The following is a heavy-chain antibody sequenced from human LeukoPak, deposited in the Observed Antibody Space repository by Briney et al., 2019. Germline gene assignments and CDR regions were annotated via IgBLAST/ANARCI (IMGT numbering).Heavy chain of an antibody. J-gene: IGHJ4*02. V-gene: IGHV4-34*01. CDR3: ARGGFWSGYHHFDY. D-gene: IGHD3-3*01. CDR1: GGSFSGYY. CDR2: INHSGST. Sequence: SETLSLTCAVYGGSFSGYYWSWIRQPPGKGLEWIGEINHSGSTNYNPSLKSRVTISVDTSKNQFSLKLSSVTAADTAVYYCARGGFWSGYHHFDYWGQGTLVTVSS.